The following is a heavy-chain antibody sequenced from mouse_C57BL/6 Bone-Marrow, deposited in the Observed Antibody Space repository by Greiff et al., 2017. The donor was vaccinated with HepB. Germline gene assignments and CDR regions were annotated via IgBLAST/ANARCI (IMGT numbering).Heavy chain of an antibody. J-gene: IGHJ3*01. CDR1: GYSFTDYN. CDR3: AGGFYYGYP. Sequence: QLQESGHELVKPGASVKISCKASGYSFTDYNMNWVKQSNGKSLEWIGVINPNYGTTSYNQKFKDKATLTVDQSSSTAYMQLNSLTSEDSAVYYCAGGFYYGYPWGQGTLVTVSA. D-gene: IGHD2-2*01. V-gene: IGHV1-39*01. CDR2: INPNYGTT.